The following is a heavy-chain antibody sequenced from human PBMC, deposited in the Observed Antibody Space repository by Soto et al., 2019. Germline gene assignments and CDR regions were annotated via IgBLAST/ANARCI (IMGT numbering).Heavy chain of an antibody. D-gene: IGHD6-13*01. CDR3: ARGYSSSWTYNWFDP. CDR2: ISGSGGST. V-gene: IGHV3-23*01. Sequence: EVQLLESGGGLVQPGGSLRLSCAASGFTFSSYAMSWVRQAPGKGLEWVSAISGSGGSTYYADSVKGRFTISRDNAKNSLYLQMNSLRAEDTAVYYCARGYSSSWTYNWFDPWGQGTLVTVSS. J-gene: IGHJ5*02. CDR1: GFTFSSYA.